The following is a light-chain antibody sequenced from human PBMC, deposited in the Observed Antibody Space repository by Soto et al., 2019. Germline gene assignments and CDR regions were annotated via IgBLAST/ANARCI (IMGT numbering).Light chain of an antibody. CDR3: QQSYDSPIT. J-gene: IGKJ4*01. CDR2: NTS. CDR1: QSISNY. V-gene: IGKV1-39*01. Sequence: DIQMTQSPSSLSASVGDRVIITCRASQSISNYLNWYQQKPGKAPNLLIYNTSTLQRGVPSRFSGSGSGTDFTLTISSLQPEDFTTYYCQQSYDSPITFGGGTKVELK.